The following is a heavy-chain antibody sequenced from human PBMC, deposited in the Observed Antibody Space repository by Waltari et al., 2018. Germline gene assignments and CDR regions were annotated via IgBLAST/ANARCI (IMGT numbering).Heavy chain of an antibody. Sequence: QVQLVQSGAEVKKPGASVKVSCKASGYTFTGYYMHWVRQAPGQGLEWMGRINPNSGGTNYAQKFQGRVTMTRDTSISTAYMELSRLRSDDTAVYYCARGTTIFGVVIIEFDYWGQGTLVTVSS. V-gene: IGHV1-2*06. D-gene: IGHD3-3*01. CDR3: ARGTTIFGVVIIEFDY. CDR1: GYTFTGYY. J-gene: IGHJ4*02. CDR2: INPNSGGT.